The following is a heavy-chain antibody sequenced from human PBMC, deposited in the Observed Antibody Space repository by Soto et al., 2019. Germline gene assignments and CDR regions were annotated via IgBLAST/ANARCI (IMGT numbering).Heavy chain of an antibody. Sequence: QVQLVQSGAEVKKPGSSVKVSCKASGGIFSNFAFNWMRQAPGQGLEWMGGVIPTLGTPHYAQKFLGRVTITADESTRTVYMEMSSLTVEDTAGYYCARVGLGAYDYWGQGTLVIVSS. V-gene: IGHV1-69*01. CDR3: ARVGLGAYDY. D-gene: IGHD6-19*01. CDR1: GGIFSNFA. J-gene: IGHJ4*02. CDR2: VIPTLGTP.